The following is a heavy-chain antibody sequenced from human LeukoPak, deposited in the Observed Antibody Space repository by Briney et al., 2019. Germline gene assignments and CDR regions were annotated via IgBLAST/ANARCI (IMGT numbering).Heavy chain of an antibody. CDR1: GYVFTGYY. J-gene: IGHJ4*02. CDR3: ARDPEGYSGYVFDY. CDR2: INPNSGGT. V-gene: IGHV1-2*02. D-gene: IGHD5-12*01. Sequence: ASVKVSCKASGYVFTGYYMHWVRQAPGQGLEWMGWINPNSGGTNYAQKFQGRVTMTRDTSISTAYMELSRLRSDDTAVYYCARDPEGYSGYVFDYWGQGTLVTVSS.